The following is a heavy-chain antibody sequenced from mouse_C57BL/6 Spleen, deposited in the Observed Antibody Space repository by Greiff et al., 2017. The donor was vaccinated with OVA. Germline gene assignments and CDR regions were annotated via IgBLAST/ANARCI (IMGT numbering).Heavy chain of an antibody. CDR1: GYTFTDYE. D-gene: IGHD1-1*01. J-gene: IGHJ2*01. CDR2: IDPETGGT. V-gene: IGHV1-15*01. CDR3: TRYHYGSLDY. Sequence: QVQLQQSGAELVRPGASVTLSCKASGYTFTDYEMHWVKQTPVHGLEWIGAIDPETGGTAYNQKFKGKAILTADKSSSTVYMELRSLTSEDSAVYYCTRYHYGSLDYWGQGTTLTVSS.